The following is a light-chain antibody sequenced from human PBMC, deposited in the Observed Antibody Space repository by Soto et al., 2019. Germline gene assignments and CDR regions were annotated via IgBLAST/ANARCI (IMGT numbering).Light chain of an antibody. J-gene: IGKJ1*01. CDR1: QSLLHSNGYNY. V-gene: IGKV2-28*01. CDR3: MQALQTPRT. CDR2: LGS. Sequence: DIVMTQSPLSLPVTPGEPASISCRSSQSLLHSNGYNYLDWYLQKPGQSPQLLIYLGSNRASGVPDRFSGSGSGTDFTLKISRVEAEDVGVYYCMQALQTPRTFGQGNKVELK.